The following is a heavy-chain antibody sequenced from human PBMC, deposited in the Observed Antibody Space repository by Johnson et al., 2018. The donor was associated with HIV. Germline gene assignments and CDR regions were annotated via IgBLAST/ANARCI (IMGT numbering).Heavy chain of an antibody. CDR2: IRYDGSNK. CDR1: GFTFSSYG. Sequence: VQLVESGGGVVQPGGSLRLSCAASGFTFSSYGMHWVRQAPGKGLEWVAFIRYDGSNKYYADSVKGRFTISRDNSKNTLYLQMNSLRAEDTAVYYCARDRIQIWSYVGTFDTWGPGALVTVSS. D-gene: IGHD5-18*01. J-gene: IGHJ3*02. V-gene: IGHV3-30*02. CDR3: ARDRIQIWSYVGTFDT.